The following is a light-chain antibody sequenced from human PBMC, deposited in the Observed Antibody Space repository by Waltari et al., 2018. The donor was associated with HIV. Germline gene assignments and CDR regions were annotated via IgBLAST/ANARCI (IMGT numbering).Light chain of an antibody. J-gene: IGLJ2*01. CDR1: SSNIGNNY. CDR3: GTWDSSLSAVV. V-gene: IGLV1-51*01. CDR2: ANN. Sequence: QSVLTQPPSVSAAPGQKVTTSCSGSSSNIGNNYVSWYQQLPGTAPKLLIYANNKRPSGIPDRFSGSKSGTSATLGITGLQTGDEADYYCGTWDSSLSAVVFGGATKLTVL.